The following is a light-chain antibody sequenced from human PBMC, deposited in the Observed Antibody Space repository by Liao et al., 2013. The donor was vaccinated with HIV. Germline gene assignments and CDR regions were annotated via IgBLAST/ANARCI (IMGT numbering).Light chain of an antibody. CDR3: QVWDSSTDHVL. CDR2: FDS. Sequence: SXVLTQPPSVSVAPGKTATITCGGNNIGSKSVHWYQQKPGQAPVLVIYFDSDRPSGIPERFSGTKSGNTATLTISRVEAGDEADYYCQVWDSSTDHVLFGGGTKLTVL. CDR1: NIGSKS. J-gene: IGLJ2*01. V-gene: IGLV3-21*04.